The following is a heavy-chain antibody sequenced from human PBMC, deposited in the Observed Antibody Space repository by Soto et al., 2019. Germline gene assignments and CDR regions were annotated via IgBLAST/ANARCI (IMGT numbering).Heavy chain of an antibody. D-gene: IGHD3-22*01. CDR3: ARDLYYYDSSGYYRPGDYYYGMDV. V-gene: IGHV1-18*04. CDR2: ISAYNGNT. CDR1: CYTFTSYG. Sequence: SVQVSIQATCYTFTSYGINWVRQAPGQGLEWMGWISAYNGNTNYAQKLQGRVTMTTDTSTSTAYMELRSLRSDDTAVYYCARDLYYYDSSGYYRPGDYYYGMDVWGQGTTVTV. J-gene: IGHJ6*02.